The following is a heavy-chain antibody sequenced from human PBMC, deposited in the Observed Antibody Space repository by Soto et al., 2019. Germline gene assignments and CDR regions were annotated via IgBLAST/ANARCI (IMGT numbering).Heavy chain of an antibody. V-gene: IGHV3-30-3*01. CDR1: GFTFSSYN. CDR3: ARDGDNRGGFDY. CDR2: ISFDGANK. Sequence: QVQLVESGGGVVPPGGSLRVSCVASGFTFSSYNMHWVRQAPGEGLEWVAVISFDGANKFYDDYVKGRFTISRDISRDTLYLQMSRLRDQDTAIYYCARDGDNRGGFDYWGQGTLVTVSS. J-gene: IGHJ4*02. D-gene: IGHD4-17*01.